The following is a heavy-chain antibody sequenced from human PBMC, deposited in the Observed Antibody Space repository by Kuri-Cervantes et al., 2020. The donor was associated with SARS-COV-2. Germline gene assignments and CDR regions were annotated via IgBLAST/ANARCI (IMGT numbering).Heavy chain of an antibody. CDR1: GFTFSDYY. V-gene: IGHV3-11*01. Sequence: GESLKISCAASGFTFSDYYMSWIRQAPGKGLEWVSYISSSGSTIYYADSVKGRFTISRDNAKNSLYLQMNSLRAEDTAVYYCAKGPYYDFWSGYYTTGLFDYYGMDVWGQGTTVTVSS. J-gene: IGHJ6*02. CDR2: ISSSGSTI. CDR3: AKGPYYDFWSGYYTTGLFDYYGMDV. D-gene: IGHD3-3*01.